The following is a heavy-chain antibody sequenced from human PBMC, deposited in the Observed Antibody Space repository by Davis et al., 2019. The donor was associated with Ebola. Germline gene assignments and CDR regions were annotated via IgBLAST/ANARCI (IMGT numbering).Heavy chain of an antibody. D-gene: IGHD3-16*01. CDR3: ATHLVWY. CDR2: ISYDGSNK. Sequence: GESLKISCAASGFTFSSYAMHWVRQAPGKGLEWVAVISYDGSNKYYADSVKGRFTISRDNSKNTLYLQMNSLRAEDTAVYYCATHLVWYWGQGTLVTVSS. J-gene: IGHJ4*02. V-gene: IGHV3-30-3*01. CDR1: GFTFSSYA.